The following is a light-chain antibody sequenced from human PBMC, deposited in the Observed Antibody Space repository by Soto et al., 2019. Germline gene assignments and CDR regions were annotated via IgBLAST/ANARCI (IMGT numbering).Light chain of an antibody. Sequence: EIFLTQSPDTLSLSPGERATLTCRASQSVTNYIAWYQQRPGQAPRLLIYDASNRATGVPARFSSSRSGTDFTLTISDLEPADFGLYYCQQRLNWPPGFGQGTKVDIK. CDR2: DAS. J-gene: IGKJ1*01. V-gene: IGKV3-11*01. CDR1: QSVTNY. CDR3: QQRLNWPPG.